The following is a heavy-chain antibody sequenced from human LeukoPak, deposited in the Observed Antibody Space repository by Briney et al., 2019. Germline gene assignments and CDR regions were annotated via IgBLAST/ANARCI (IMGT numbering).Heavy chain of an antibody. CDR1: GYSFTAFC. J-gene: IGHJ4*02. D-gene: IGHD3-10*01. V-gene: IGHV1-2*02. Sequence: GATVKVSCKASGYSFTAFCIHWVRQAPGQGLEWMGWIHPRSGETNYAYKFRGRVTMTRDTSISTTYMDLGSLGSDDTAVYYCARDGEYGTGSYYRGCFDYWGQGTLVTVSS. CDR2: IHPRSGET. CDR3: ARDGEYGTGSYYRGCFDY.